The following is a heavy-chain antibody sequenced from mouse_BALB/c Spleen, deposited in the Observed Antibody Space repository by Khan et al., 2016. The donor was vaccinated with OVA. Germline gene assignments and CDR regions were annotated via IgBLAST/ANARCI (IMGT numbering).Heavy chain of an antibody. D-gene: IGHD2-3*01. CDR1: GFTFSGFG. CDR3: ARTGYYCFDY. J-gene: IGHJ2*01. V-gene: IGHV5-17*02. CDR2: ISSGSSTI. Sequence: EVELVESGGGLVQPGGSRKLSCAASGFTFSGFGMHWVRQAPEKGLEWVAYISSGSSTIYSADTVKGRFTISRDNPKNTLFLQMTSLRSEDTAMYFGARTGYYCFDYWGQGTTLTVSS.